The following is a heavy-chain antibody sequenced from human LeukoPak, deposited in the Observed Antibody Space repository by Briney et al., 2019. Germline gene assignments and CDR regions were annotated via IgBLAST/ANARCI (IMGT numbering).Heavy chain of an antibody. CDR1: GFTFSSYG. D-gene: IGHD5-18*01. V-gene: IGHV3-7*01. J-gene: IGHJ4*02. CDR2: IKRDGSEK. Sequence: GGSLRLSCAASGFTFSSYGMHWVRQAPGKVLEWGANIKRDGSEKYYGYSVKGRFTISRGNAKNSLYLKMNSLRAEDTAVYYCARDMGYSYGYSYFDYWGQGTLVTVSS. CDR3: ARDMGYSYGYSYFDY.